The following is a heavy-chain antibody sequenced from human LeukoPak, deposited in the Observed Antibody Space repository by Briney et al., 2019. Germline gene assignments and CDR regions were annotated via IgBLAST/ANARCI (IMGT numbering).Heavy chain of an antibody. D-gene: IGHD6-19*01. J-gene: IGHJ3*02. CDR3: ATRYSSGWYDAFDI. CDR2: IYPGDSDT. CDR1: GYTLTRYW. Sequence: GESLKISCKGSGYTLTRYWIGWVRQMPGKGLEWMGIIYPGDSDTRYSPSFQGQVTISADKSISTAYLQWSSLKASDTAMYYCATRYSSGWYDAFDIWGQGTMVTVSS. V-gene: IGHV5-51*01.